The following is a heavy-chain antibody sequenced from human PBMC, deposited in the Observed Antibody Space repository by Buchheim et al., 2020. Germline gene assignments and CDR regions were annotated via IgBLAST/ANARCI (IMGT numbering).Heavy chain of an antibody. CDR1: GFTFSSYS. CDR3: ARDLMQYSSGWSFDY. Sequence: EVQLVESGGGLVKPGGSLRLSCAASGFTFSSYSMSWVRQAPGKGLEWVSSISSSSYIYYADSVKGRFTISRDNAKNSLYLQMNSLRAEDTAVYYCARDLMQYSSGWSFDYWGQGTL. D-gene: IGHD6-19*01. CDR2: ISSSSYI. V-gene: IGHV3-21*01. J-gene: IGHJ4*02.